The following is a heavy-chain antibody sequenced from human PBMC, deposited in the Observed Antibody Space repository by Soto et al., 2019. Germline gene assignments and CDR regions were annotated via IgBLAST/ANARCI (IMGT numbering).Heavy chain of an antibody. V-gene: IGHV3-66*01. CDR3: ARSANTYGSPFDY. CDR1: GFTVGTNY. CDR2: IHRGGST. D-gene: IGHD3-10*01. J-gene: IGHJ4*02. Sequence: EVHLVESGGGLVQPGGSLRLSCAASGFTVGTNYMSWVRQAPGKGLEWVSIIHRGGSTSYADSVNGRFTISRYSSKNILYLQISGLTADDTAVYYCARSANTYGSPFDYWGQGALVTVSS.